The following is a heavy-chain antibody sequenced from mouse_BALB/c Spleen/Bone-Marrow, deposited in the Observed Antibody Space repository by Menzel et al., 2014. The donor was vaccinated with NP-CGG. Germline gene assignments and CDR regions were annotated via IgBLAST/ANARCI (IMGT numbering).Heavy chain of an antibody. Sequence: QVQLQQSGAELAKPGASVKMSCKASGYTFTTYWMHWVKQRPGQGLEWIGYINPSTGYIEYSQKFKDKATLTADKSSSTAYMQLSSLTSEDSAVYYCATYVGFAFWGQGTLVTVSA. CDR3: ATYVGFAF. CDR1: GYTFTTYW. J-gene: IGHJ3*01. D-gene: IGHD1-1*01. V-gene: IGHV1-7*01. CDR2: INPSTGYI.